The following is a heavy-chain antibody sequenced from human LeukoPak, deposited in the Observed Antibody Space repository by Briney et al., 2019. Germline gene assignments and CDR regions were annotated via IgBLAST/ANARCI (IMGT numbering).Heavy chain of an antibody. CDR3: AKERGPFDAFDI. J-gene: IGHJ3*02. Sequence: GGSLRLSCAASGFTFSGYGMHWVRQAPGKGLEWVAVIWSDGNNRFYADSVKGRFTFSRDNSKNTLSLQMNSLRAEDTAVYYCAKERGPFDAFDIWGPGTRVTVSS. CDR2: IWSDGNNR. CDR1: GFTFSGYG. V-gene: IGHV3-33*06.